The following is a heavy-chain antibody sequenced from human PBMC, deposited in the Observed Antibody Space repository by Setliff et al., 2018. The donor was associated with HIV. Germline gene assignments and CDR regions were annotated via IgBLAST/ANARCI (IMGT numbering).Heavy chain of an antibody. J-gene: IGHJ6*03. CDR2: IRTKGYGATT. CDR3: TREVVTTSLGNYYYMDV. V-gene: IGHV3-49*04. D-gene: IGHD4-17*01. Sequence: GGSLRLSCLASGFTFGDYALDWVRQTPGKGLEWVGFIRTKGYGATTEYAAPLKGRFTITRDDSKSIAYLQMNSLETDDTAVYYCTREVVTTSLGNYYYMDVWGKGTTVTVSS. CDR1: GFTFGDYA.